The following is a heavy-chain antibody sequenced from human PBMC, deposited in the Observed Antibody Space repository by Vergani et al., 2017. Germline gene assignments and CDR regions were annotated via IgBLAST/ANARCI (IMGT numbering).Heavy chain of an antibody. Sequence: EVQLLESGGGLVQPGGSLRLSCAASGFTFSSYAMSWVRQAPGKGLEWVSAISGSGGSTYYADSVKGRFTISRDKSKNTLYLQMNSLMAEATAVYYCAKDWSEYSSSSYFDYWGQGTLVTVSS. J-gene: IGHJ4*02. V-gene: IGHV3-23*01. CDR2: ISGSGGST. CDR1: GFTFSSYA. CDR3: AKDWSEYSSSSYFDY. D-gene: IGHD6-6*01.